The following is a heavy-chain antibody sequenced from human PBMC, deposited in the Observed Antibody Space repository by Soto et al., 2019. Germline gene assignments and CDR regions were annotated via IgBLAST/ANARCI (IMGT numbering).Heavy chain of an antibody. CDR3: ATSYGSGYRAFDY. D-gene: IGHD3-10*01. Sequence: QVQLVQSGAELKKPGSSVKVSCKASGDPFSFYTINWVRQAPGLGLEWMGRVNPILSMSNYAQKFQGRVTMTADKSTSTAYMELRSLRSEDTAFYYCATSYGSGYRAFDYWGQGALATVS. V-gene: IGHV1-69*02. J-gene: IGHJ4*02. CDR2: VNPILSMS. CDR1: GDPFSFYT.